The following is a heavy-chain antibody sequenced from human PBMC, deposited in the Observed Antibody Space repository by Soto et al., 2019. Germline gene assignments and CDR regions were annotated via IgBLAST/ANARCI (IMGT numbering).Heavy chain of an antibody. V-gene: IGHV4-4*07. Sequence: SETLSLTCTVSGGSISSYYWSWIRQPAGKGLEWIGRIYTSGSTNYNPSLKSRVTMSVDTSKNQFSLKLSSVTAADTAVYYCARDLAAAGTDNRFDPWGQGTLVTVSS. D-gene: IGHD6-13*01. J-gene: IGHJ5*02. CDR3: ARDLAAAGTDNRFDP. CDR2: IYTSGST. CDR1: GGSISSYY.